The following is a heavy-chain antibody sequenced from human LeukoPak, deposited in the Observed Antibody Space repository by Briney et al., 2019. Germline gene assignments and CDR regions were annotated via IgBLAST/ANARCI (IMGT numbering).Heavy chain of an antibody. V-gene: IGHV1-18*01. CDR3: ARDPKGPKTTVTTKNWFDP. D-gene: IGHD4-17*01. Sequence: ASVKVSCKASGYIFTSYGISWVRQAPGQGLEWMGWISAYNGNTNYAQKLQGRVTMTTDTSTSTAYMELRSLRSDDTAVYYCARDPKGPKTTVTTKNWFDPWGQGTLVTVSS. J-gene: IGHJ5*02. CDR2: ISAYNGNT. CDR1: GYIFTSYG.